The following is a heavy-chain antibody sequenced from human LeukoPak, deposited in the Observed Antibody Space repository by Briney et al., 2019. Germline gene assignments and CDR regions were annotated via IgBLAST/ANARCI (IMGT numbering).Heavy chain of an antibody. CDR2: IYYSGST. CDR1: GGSISSYY. Sequence: PSETLSLTCTVSGGSISSYYWSWIRQPPGKGLEWIGFIYYSGSTEYNPSLKSRVTISVDTSKNQFSLKLSSVTAADTAVYYCARASAVAGNFDYWGQGTLVTVSS. D-gene: IGHD6-19*01. J-gene: IGHJ4*02. CDR3: ARASAVAGNFDY. V-gene: IGHV4-59*01.